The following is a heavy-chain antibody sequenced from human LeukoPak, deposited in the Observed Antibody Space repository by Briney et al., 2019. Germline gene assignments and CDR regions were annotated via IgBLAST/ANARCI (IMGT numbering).Heavy chain of an antibody. Sequence: SETLSLTCTVSGGSISSSSYYWGWIRQPPGKGLEWIGSIYYSGTTYYNPSLKSRVTISLDTSKNQFSLNLSSVTAADTAAYYCARDIYSYGGLVAFDIWGQGTMVTVSS. CDR2: IYYSGTT. D-gene: IGHD3-16*02. V-gene: IGHV4-39*07. J-gene: IGHJ3*02. CDR1: GGSISSSSYY. CDR3: ARDIYSYGGLVAFDI.